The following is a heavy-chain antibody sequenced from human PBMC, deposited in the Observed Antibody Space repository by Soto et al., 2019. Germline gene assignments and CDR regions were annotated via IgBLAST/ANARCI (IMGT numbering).Heavy chain of an antibody. D-gene: IGHD5-12*01. CDR3: ARPYSGYEYYYYGMDV. Sequence: ASVKVSCKASGGTFSSYAISWVRQAPGQGLEWMGGIIPIFGTANYAQKFQGRVTITADKSTSTAYMELSSLRSEDTAVYYCARPYSGYEYYYYGMDVWGQGTTVTVSS. J-gene: IGHJ6*02. CDR1: GGTFSSYA. V-gene: IGHV1-69*06. CDR2: IIPIFGTA.